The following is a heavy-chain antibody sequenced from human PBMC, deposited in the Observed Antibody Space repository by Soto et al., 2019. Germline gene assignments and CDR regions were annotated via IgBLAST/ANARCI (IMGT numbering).Heavy chain of an antibody. CDR3: AKVVDYDILTGYPNYYYYYGMDV. D-gene: IGHD3-9*01. V-gene: IGHV3-23*01. J-gene: IGHJ6*02. CDR2: ISGSGGST. CDR1: GFTFSSYA. Sequence: GGSLRLSCAASGFTFSSYAMSWVRQAPGKGLEWVSAISGSGGSTYYADSVKGRFTISRDNSKNTLYLQMNSLRAEDTAVYYCAKVVDYDILTGYPNYYYYYGMDVWGQGTTVTVSS.